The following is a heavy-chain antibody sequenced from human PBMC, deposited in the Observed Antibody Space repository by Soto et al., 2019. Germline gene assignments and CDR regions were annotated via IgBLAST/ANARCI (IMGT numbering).Heavy chain of an antibody. J-gene: IGHJ3*02. CDR3: ARDWYCSSTSCYAGAFDI. D-gene: IGHD2-2*01. CDR2: TYYRSKWYN. V-gene: IGHV6-1*01. CDR1: GDSVSSNSAA. Sequence: SQTLSLTCAISGDSVSSNSAAWNWIRQSPSRGLEWLGRTYYRSKWYNDYAVSVKSRITINPDTSKNQFSLQLNSVTPEDTAVYYCARDWYCSSTSCYAGAFDIWGQGTMVTVSS.